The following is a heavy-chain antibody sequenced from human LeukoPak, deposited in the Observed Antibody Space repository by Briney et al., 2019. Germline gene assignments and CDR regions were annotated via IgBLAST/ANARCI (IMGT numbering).Heavy chain of an antibody. CDR1: GFTFSSCG. D-gene: IGHD2-15*01. V-gene: IGHV3-30*18. Sequence: GGSLRLSCAASGFTFSSCGMHWVRQAPGKGLEWVAIISYDGSNKYYADSVKGRFTISRDNSKNTVYLQMNSLRVEDTALYYCAKDILGWTFDYWGPRTLVTVSS. CDR3: AKDILGWTFDY. CDR2: ISYDGSNK. J-gene: IGHJ4*02.